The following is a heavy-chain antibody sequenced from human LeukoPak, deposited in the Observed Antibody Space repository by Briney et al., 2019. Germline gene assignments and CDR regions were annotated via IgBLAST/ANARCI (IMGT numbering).Heavy chain of an antibody. J-gene: IGHJ4*02. V-gene: IGHV4-61*02. CDR1: GGSISSGSCY. D-gene: IGHD6-19*01. CDR3: ARVVAVAETYYFDY. Sequence: PSETLSLTCTVSGGSISSGSCYWSWIRQPAGKGLEWIGRIYTSGSTNYNPSLKSRVTISVDTSKNQFSLKLSSVTAADTAVYYCARVVAVAETYYFDYWGQGTLVTVSS. CDR2: IYTSGST.